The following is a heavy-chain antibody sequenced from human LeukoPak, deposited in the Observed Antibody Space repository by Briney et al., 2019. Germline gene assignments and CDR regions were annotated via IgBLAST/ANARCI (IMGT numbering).Heavy chain of an antibody. J-gene: IGHJ6*02. CDR1: GFTFSSYS. V-gene: IGHV3-48*04. CDR3: ARDRTMVRGPFGPGYYYYGMDV. CDR2: ISSSSSTV. Sequence: GGSLRLSCAASGFTFSSYSMNWVRQAPGKGLEWVSYISSSSSTVYYADSVKGRFTISRDNAKNSLYLQMNSLRSEDTAVYYCARDRTMVRGPFGPGYYYYGMDVWGQGTTVTVSS. D-gene: IGHD3-10*01.